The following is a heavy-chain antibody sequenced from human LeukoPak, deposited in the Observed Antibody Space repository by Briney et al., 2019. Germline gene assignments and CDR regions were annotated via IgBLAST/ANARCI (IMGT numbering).Heavy chain of an antibody. J-gene: IGHJ5*02. Sequence: GGSLRLSCVASGFTLSSYWMHRVRQAPGKGLVWVSRSKGDGSSTSYADSVKGRFTISRDNTKNTLYLQMNSLRAEDTAVYYCARSDWFDPWGQGTLVTVSS. V-gene: IGHV3-74*01. CDR3: ARSDWFDP. CDR1: GFTLSSYW. CDR2: SKGDGSST.